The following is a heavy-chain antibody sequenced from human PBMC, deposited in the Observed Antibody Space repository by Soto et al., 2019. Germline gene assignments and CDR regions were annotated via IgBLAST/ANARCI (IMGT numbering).Heavy chain of an antibody. CDR2: INPNSGVT. J-gene: IGHJ5*02. V-gene: IGHV1-2*02. Sequence: ALKVSCKSSAYTFPGYYIHWVRQAPGLGLEWMGWINPNSGVTNYAQNFQGRVTMTRDASISTAYMELNRLRSDDTAVYYCARILVTSTIGWFDPWGQGTLVTVS. CDR1: AYTFPGYY. CDR3: ARILVTSTIGWFDP. D-gene: IGHD2-2*02.